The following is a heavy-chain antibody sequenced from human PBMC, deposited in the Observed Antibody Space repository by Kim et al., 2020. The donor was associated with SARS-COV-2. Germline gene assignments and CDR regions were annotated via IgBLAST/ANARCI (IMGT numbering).Heavy chain of an antibody. Sequence: GWSLRLSCVASGFSCDRYGMAWVRQAPGKGLEWVAYITEHGDQTVYADSVKGRFTVSRDNGKNSVYLQMNRLRGGDTAVYYCARPWVPGYVADSPTWGQGILVTVSS. V-gene: IGHV3-7*01. CDR1: GFSCDRYG. CDR2: ITEHGDQT. CDR3: ARPWVPGYVADSPT. J-gene: IGHJ5*02. D-gene: IGHD6-13*01.